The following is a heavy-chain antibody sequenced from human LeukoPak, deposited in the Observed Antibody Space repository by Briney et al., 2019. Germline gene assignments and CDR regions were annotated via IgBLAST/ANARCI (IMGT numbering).Heavy chain of an antibody. CDR2: INTDGDTT. CDR3: AKDGGVFYYYYMDV. CDR1: GFTFSSSW. J-gene: IGHJ6*03. V-gene: IGHV3-74*01. D-gene: IGHD3-16*01. Sequence: PGGSLRLSCAASGFTFSSSWMHWVRQVPGKGLVWVSRINTDGDTTSYADSVKGRFTISRDNAKNTLYLQMNSLRAEDTAVYYCAKDGGVFYYYYMDVWGKGTTVTVSS.